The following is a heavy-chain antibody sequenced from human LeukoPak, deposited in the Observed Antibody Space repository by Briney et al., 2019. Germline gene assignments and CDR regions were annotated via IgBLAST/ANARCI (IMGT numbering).Heavy chain of an antibody. CDR2: IYFSGST. J-gene: IGHJ5*02. CDR1: GGSITSHY. D-gene: IGHD3-16*01. CDR3: ARDMTSHRFDP. V-gene: IGHV4-59*11. Sequence: SETLSLTRTVSGGSITSHYWSWVRQPPGKGLEWIGSIYFSGSTYYNSSLKSPLKISVDTSKNQFSLQLSSVTAADTAVYYCARDMTSHRFDPWGQGTLVTVSS.